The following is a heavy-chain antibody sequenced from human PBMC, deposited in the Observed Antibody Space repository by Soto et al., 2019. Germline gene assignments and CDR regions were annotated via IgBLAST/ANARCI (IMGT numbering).Heavy chain of an antibody. D-gene: IGHD1-26*01. CDR3: GFASKWELLGYFYGMDV. Sequence: QVQLVQSGAEVKKPGSSAKVSCKASGGTFNTFAFTWVRQAPGQGFEWMGGVIPLFNTPDYAQKLQGRVTITADESTSTVYLELSGLSSDDTAVYYCGFASKWELLGYFYGMDVWGQGTTVIVSS. J-gene: IGHJ6*02. CDR2: VIPLFNTP. CDR1: GGTFNTFA. V-gene: IGHV1-69*01.